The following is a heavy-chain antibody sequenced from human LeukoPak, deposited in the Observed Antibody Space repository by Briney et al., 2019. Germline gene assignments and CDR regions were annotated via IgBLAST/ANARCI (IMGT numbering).Heavy chain of an antibody. CDR2: TTHRGRT. Sequence: SETLSLTCAVSGGSFSGYQWNWIRHPPGKGLEWIGETTHRGRTTYNPSLKSRVTMSIDTSKNHFSLRLSSVTAADTAVYYCARAYYYDSTGYLEDNYWGQGTLVTVSS. V-gene: IGHV4-34*01. J-gene: IGHJ4*02. CDR3: ARAYYYDSTGYLEDNY. CDR1: GGSFSGYQ. D-gene: IGHD3-22*01.